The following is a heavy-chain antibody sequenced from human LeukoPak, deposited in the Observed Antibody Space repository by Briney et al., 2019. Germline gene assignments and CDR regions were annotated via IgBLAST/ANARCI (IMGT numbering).Heavy chain of an antibody. CDR1: GYSFTGYY. V-gene: IGHV1-2*02. CDR2: LNPYSGDT. CDR3: PRGTMNLDF. Sequence: ASVKVSCKASGYSFTGYYMHWVRQAPGQGLEWMGWLNPYSGDTAYAQKFQGRVTLTRDTSISTVYMEVSRLRSDDTAVYYCPRGTMNLDFWGQGTLVIVSS. D-gene: IGHD3-22*01. J-gene: IGHJ1*01.